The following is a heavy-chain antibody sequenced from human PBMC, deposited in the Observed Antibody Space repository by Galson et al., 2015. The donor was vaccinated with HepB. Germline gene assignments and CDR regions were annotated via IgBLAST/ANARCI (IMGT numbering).Heavy chain of an antibody. CDR2: INTNTGNP. J-gene: IGHJ5*02. Sequence: SVKVSCKASGYTFTSYAMNWVRQAPGQGLEWMGWINTNTGNPTYAQGFTGRFVFSLDTSVSTAYLQISSLKAEDTAVYYCARRVVRSQLVQNWFDPWGQGTLVTVSS. CDR1: GYTFTSYA. D-gene: IGHD6-6*01. V-gene: IGHV7-4-1*02. CDR3: ARRVVRSQLVQNWFDP.